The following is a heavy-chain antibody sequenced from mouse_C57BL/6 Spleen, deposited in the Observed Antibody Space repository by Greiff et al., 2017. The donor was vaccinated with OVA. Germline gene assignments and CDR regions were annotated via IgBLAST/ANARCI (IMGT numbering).Heavy chain of an antibody. CDR3: TRQDYYGSSFDY. Sequence: VQLPQSGAELVRPGASVTLSCKASGYTFTDYEMHWVKQTPVHGLEWIGAIDPETGGTAYNQKFKGKAILTADKSSSTAYMELRSLTSEDSAVYYCTRQDYYGSSFDYWGQGTTLTVSS. CDR2: IDPETGGT. D-gene: IGHD1-1*01. J-gene: IGHJ2*01. CDR1: GYTFTDYE. V-gene: IGHV1-15*01.